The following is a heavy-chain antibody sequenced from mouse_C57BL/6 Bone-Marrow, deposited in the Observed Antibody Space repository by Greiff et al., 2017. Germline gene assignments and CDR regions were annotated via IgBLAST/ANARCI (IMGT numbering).Heavy chain of an antibody. J-gene: IGHJ2*01. V-gene: IGHV5-17*01. CDR2: ISSGSSTI. CDR3: ARIGGLRRRVPDY. D-gene: IGHD2-4*01. CDR1: GFTFSDYG. Sequence: EVMLVESGGGLVKPGGSLKLSCAASGFTFSDYGMHWVRQAPEKGLEWVAYISSGSSTIYYADTVKGRFTISRDNAKNTLFLQMTSLRSEDTAMYYCARIGGLRRRVPDYWGQGTTLTVSS.